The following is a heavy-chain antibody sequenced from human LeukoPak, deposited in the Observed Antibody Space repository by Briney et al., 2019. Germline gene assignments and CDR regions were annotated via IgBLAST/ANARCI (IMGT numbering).Heavy chain of an antibody. CDR3: ARVYCSSTSCYSHYFYGMDV. J-gene: IGHJ6*02. CDR1: GGSISSYY. Sequence: SETLSLTCTVSGGSISSYYWSWIRQPPGKGLEWIGYIYYSGSTNYNPSLKSRVTISVDTSKNQFSLKLSSVTAADTAVYYCARVYCSSTSCYSHYFYGMDVWGQGTTVTVSS. V-gene: IGHV4-59*01. CDR2: IYYSGST. D-gene: IGHD2-2*01.